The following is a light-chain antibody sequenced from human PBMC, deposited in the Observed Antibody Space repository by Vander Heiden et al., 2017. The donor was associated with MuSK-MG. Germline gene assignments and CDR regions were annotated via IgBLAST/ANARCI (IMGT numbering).Light chain of an antibody. CDR2: DAS. Sequence: EIVMTQSPATLSLSPGESATLSCRASQSVNYYLAWYQQKPGQAPRLLIYDASKRATGIPARCSGSGSGTDFILTISSLEPEDSAVYYCQQRAYWVTFGGGTRVEIK. V-gene: IGKV3-11*01. CDR1: QSVNYY. CDR3: QQRAYWVT. J-gene: IGKJ4*01.